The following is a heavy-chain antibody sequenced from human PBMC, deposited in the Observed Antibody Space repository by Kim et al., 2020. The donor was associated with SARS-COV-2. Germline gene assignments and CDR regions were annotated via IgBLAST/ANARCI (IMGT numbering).Heavy chain of an antibody. CDR1: GFTFSSFA. Sequence: GGSLRLSCAASGFTFSSFAMSWVRQAPGKGLEWVSFISGSGVTTFYADSVRGRFTISRDNSENTLYLQVSSLRGEDTAIYYCAKVWSDYYETTTYWYYFDYWGQGTQVTVSS. CDR3: AKVWSDYYETTTYWYYFDY. CDR2: ISGSGVTT. D-gene: IGHD3-22*01. J-gene: IGHJ4*02. V-gene: IGHV3-23*01.